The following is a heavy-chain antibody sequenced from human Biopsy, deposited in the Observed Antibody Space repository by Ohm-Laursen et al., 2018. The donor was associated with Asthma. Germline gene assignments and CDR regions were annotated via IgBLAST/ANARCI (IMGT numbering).Heavy chain of an antibody. Sequence: SEILSLTCTVSPGSINDYYWNWIRQFPGKGLEWIGYVHSSGSTRFNPSLKSRVTVSVDTSVDQVSLKLSSVSAADTAIYYCARATSTWSQSGPHFFDHWGPGTLVTVSS. CDR3: ARATSTWSQSGPHFFDH. D-gene: IGHD6-13*01. V-gene: IGHV4-59*01. CDR1: PGSINDYY. J-gene: IGHJ5*02. CDR2: VHSSGST.